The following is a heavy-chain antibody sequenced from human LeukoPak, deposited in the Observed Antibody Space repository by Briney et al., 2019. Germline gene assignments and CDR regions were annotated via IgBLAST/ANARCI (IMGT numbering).Heavy chain of an antibody. V-gene: IGHV1-18*01. CDR3: ARHQGIGVYSSSWYSTFDY. D-gene: IGHD6-13*01. CDR1: GYTFTSYG. Sequence: ASVKVSCKASGYTFTSYGISWVRQAPGQGLEWMGWISAYNGNTNYAQKLQGRVTMTTDTSTSTAYMELRSLRSDDTAVYYCARHQGIGVYSSSWYSTFDYWGQGTLVTVSS. CDR2: ISAYNGNT. J-gene: IGHJ4*02.